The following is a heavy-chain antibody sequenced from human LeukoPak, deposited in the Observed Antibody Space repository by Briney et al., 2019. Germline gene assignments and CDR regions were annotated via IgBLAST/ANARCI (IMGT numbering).Heavy chain of an antibody. CDR2: INHSGGT. Sequence: SETLSLTCAVYGGSFSGYYWSWIRQPPGKGLEWIGEINHSGGTNYNPSLKSRVTISVDTSKNQFSLKLSSVTAADTAVYYCARGLGGYSSSWYRVAGDWFDPWGQGTLVTVSS. CDR1: GGSFSGYY. D-gene: IGHD6-13*01. J-gene: IGHJ5*02. V-gene: IGHV4-34*01. CDR3: ARGLGGYSSSWYRVAGDWFDP.